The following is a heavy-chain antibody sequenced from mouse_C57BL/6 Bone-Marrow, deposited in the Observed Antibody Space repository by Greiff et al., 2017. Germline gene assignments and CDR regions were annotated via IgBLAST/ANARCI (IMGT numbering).Heavy chain of an antibody. V-gene: IGHV1-26*01. Sequence: EVQLQQSGPELVKPGASVKISCKASGYTFTDYYMNWVKQSHGKSLEWIGDINPNNGGTSYNQKFKGKATLTVDKSSSTAYMELRSLTSEDSAVXYCASSGFHAMVYWGQGTSVTVSA. D-gene: IGHD3-1*01. CDR2: INPNNGGT. J-gene: IGHJ4*01. CDR3: ASSGFHAMVY. CDR1: GYTFTDYY.